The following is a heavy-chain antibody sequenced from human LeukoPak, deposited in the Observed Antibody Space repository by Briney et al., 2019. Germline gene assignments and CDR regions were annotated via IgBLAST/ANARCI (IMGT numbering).Heavy chain of an antibody. CDR2: ISSGSLTI. D-gene: IGHD1-20*01. Sequence: GGSLRLSCAASGFTFSSYSMNWVPQAPGKGLEWVSYISSGSLTIYYADSVKGRFTISRDNAKNSLYLHMNSLRAEDTAVYYCAREAITGHREFDYWGQGTLVTVSS. J-gene: IGHJ4*02. CDR3: AREAITGHREFDY. V-gene: IGHV3-48*01. CDR1: GFTFSSYS.